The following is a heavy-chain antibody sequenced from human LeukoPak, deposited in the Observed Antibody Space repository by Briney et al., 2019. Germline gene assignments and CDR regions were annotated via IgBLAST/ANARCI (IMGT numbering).Heavy chain of an antibody. D-gene: IGHD3-3*01. V-gene: IGHV3-7*01. CDR2: IKQDVSEK. CDR3: ARAIGIWSGYSY. CDR1: GFTFSSYW. J-gene: IGHJ4*02. Sequence: PGGSQRLSCAASGFTFSSYWMSWVRQAPGKGLEWVADIKQDVSEKNYVDSVKGRFTISRDNAKNSLYLQMNSLRAEDTAVYYCARAIGIWSGYSYWGQGTLVTLCS.